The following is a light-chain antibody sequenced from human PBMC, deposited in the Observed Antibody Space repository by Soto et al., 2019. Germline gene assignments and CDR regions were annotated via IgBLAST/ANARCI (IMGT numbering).Light chain of an antibody. CDR1: QNIWNK. Sequence: EIVITQSPATLSLSPGERVTLSCRASQNIWNKLAWYQQKPGQAHRLIIYDTSTRATGIPARFSGSGSGTEFTLTISSLQSEDFAVYYCQQYNNWPPITFGQGTRLEIK. J-gene: IGKJ5*01. CDR2: DTS. CDR3: QQYNNWPPIT. V-gene: IGKV3-15*01.